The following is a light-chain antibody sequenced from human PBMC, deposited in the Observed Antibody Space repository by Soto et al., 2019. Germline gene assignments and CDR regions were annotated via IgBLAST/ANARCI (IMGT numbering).Light chain of an antibody. J-gene: IGKJ4*01. CDR1: QDISSS. CDR2: DAS. V-gene: IGKV1-9*01. CDR3: QQLASYPIGT. Sequence: DIQFTQSPSFLSASVGDRVTITCRSSQDISSSLAWYQQKPGKAPKLLIYDASTLQTGVPSRFRGSGSGTEFTLTISSLQPEDFATYSCQQLASYPIGTFDGGTKVDIK.